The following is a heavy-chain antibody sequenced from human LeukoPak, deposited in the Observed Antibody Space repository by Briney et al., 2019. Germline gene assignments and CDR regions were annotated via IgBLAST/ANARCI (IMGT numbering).Heavy chain of an antibody. CDR1: GGSIISYY. CDR3: ARDDFEYSVHYGMDV. Sequence: SETLSLTCSVSGGSIISYYWSWIRQPAGKGLDWIGGVHRSGDTNYNPSLKSRLTMSVETSKNQISLRLRSVSAADTAVYYCARDDFEYSVHYGMDVWGQGTTVTVSS. J-gene: IGHJ6*02. CDR2: VHRSGDT. V-gene: IGHV4-4*07. D-gene: IGHD3-9*01.